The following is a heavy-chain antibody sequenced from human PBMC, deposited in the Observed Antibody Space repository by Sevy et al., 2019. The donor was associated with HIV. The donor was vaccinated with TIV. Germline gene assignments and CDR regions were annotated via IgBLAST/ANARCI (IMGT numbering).Heavy chain of an antibody. J-gene: IGHJ5*01. CDR1: GGSISSSSYY. D-gene: IGHD2-21*02. Sequence: SETLSLTCTVSGGSISSSSYYWGWIRQPPGKGLEWIATIYSSGRSNYNPSLKSRLSISVDTTKNQCSLRVGSVTAADTAVYYCGRHGRLNWLDFWGQGTLVTVSS. CDR2: IYSSGRS. V-gene: IGHV4-39*01. CDR3: GRHGRLNWLDF.